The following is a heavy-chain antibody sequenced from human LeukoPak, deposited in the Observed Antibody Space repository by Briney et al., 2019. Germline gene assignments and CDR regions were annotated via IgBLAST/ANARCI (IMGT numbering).Heavy chain of an antibody. V-gene: IGHV6-1*01. CDR1: GDSVSSNSAA. J-gene: IGHJ4*02. CDR2: TYYRSNWYN. Sequence: SQTLSLTCAISGDSVSSNSAAWNWIRQSPSRGLEWLGRTYYRSNWYNDYAVCVKSRITINPGTSKNQFSLQLNSVTPEDTAVYYCARARLHHNYGSGTNFDYWGQGTLVTVSS. CDR3: ARARLHHNYGSGTNFDY. D-gene: IGHD3-10*01.